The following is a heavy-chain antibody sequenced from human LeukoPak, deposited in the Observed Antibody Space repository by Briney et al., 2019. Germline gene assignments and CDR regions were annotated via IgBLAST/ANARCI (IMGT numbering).Heavy chain of an antibody. CDR1: GLTVRSNY. V-gene: IGHV3-53*01. D-gene: IGHD3-10*01. CDR2: IYSDGTT. Sequence: GGSLRLSCTASGLTVRSNYMSWVRQAPGRGLEWVSIIYSDGTTYYADSVKGRFTISRDNSKNALDLQMNNLRAEDTAVYYCARAIRGYYFDYWGQGTLVTVSS. CDR3: ARAIRGYYFDY. J-gene: IGHJ4*02.